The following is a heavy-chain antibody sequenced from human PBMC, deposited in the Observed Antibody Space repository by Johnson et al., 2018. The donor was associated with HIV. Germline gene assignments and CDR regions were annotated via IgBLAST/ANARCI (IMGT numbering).Heavy chain of an antibody. Sequence: VQLVESGGGLVKPGGSLRLSCAASGFTFSNAWMSWVRQAPGKGLEWVSVFYSDSNTYSSDSVKGRFTISRDNSKNTLYLQMNSLRVEDTAVYYCAREGAWEVRPGAFDIWGQGTMVTVSS. CDR3: AREGAWEVRPGAFDI. CDR1: GFTFSNAW. D-gene: IGHD1-26*01. V-gene: IGHV3-66*01. J-gene: IGHJ3*02. CDR2: FYSDSNT.